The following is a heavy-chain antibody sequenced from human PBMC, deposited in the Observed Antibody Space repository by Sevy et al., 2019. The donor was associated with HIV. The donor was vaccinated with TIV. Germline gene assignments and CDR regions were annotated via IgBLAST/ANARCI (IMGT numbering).Heavy chain of an antibody. CDR1: GYSFANYW. V-gene: IGHV5-51*01. CDR2: IYPSESYS. D-gene: IGHD3-22*01. CDR3: ASSTHFFDNNGFYPFDY. Sequence: GESLKISCKGSGYSFANYWIGWVRQMPGKGLEWMGIIYPSESYSIYGPFFQGQVTISADKSISTAYLKCSSLEDSDTAMYYCASSTHFFDNNGFYPFDYWGQGTLVTVSS. J-gene: IGHJ4*02.